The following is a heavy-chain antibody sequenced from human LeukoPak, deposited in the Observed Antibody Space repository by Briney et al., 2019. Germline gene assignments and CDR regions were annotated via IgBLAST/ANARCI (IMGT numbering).Heavy chain of an antibody. J-gene: IGHJ4*02. CDR3: ARGAVAGSFDY. Sequence: PSETLSLTCTVSGGSISSGGYYWSWIRQHPGKGLEWIGYIYYSGSTYYNPSLKSRVTMSVDTSKNQFSLKLSSVTAADTAVYYCARGAVAGSFDYWGQGTLVTVSS. D-gene: IGHD6-19*01. CDR2: IYYSGST. V-gene: IGHV4-31*03. CDR1: GGSISSGGYY.